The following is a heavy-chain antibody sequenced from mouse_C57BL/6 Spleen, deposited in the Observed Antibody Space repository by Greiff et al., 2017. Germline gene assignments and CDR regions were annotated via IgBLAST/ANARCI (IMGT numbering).Heavy chain of an antibody. V-gene: IGHV1-69*01. D-gene: IGHD1-1*01. J-gene: IGHJ4*01. Sequence: QVQLQQPGAELVMPGASVKLSCKASGYTFTSYWMHWVKQRPGQGLEWIGEIDPSDSTTNYNQKFKGKSTLTVDKSSSTAYMQLSSLTSEDSAVYYCARGDGSSYGSYAMDYWGQGTSVTVSS. CDR3: ARGDGSSYGSYAMDY. CDR1: GYTFTSYW. CDR2: IDPSDSTT.